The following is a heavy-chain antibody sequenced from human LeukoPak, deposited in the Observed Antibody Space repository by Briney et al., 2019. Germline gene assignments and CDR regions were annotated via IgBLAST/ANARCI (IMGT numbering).Heavy chain of an antibody. Sequence: GASVKVSCKASGHTFTRYYMHWVRQAPGQGLEWMGIINPSGGSTSYAQKFEGRVTMTRDTSTSTVYMELSSLRSEDTAVYYCARDRYSSSYENYYFEYWGQGTLVTVSS. D-gene: IGHD6-6*01. CDR3: ARDRYSSSYENYYFEY. J-gene: IGHJ4*02. CDR2: INPSGGST. CDR1: GHTFTRYY. V-gene: IGHV1-46*01.